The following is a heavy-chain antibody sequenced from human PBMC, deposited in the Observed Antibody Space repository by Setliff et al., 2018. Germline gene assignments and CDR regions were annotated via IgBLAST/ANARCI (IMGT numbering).Heavy chain of an antibody. D-gene: IGHD3-22*01. Sequence: GSLRLSCAASGFTLSDHYIDWMSYIRQAPGKGLEWVSYISSSSSYTNYADSVKGRFTISRDNAKNSLYLEMNSLRAEDTAVYYCARSGLYDSSGYYLDYWGQGTLVTVSS. CDR3: ARSGLYDSSGYYLDY. V-gene: IGHV3-11*03. J-gene: IGHJ4*02. CDR2: ISSSSSYT. CDR1: GFTLSDHY.